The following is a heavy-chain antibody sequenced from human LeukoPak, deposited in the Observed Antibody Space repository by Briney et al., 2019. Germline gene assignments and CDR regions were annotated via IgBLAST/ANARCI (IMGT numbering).Heavy chain of an antibody. J-gene: IGHJ4*02. CDR2: INYSGKL. CDR3: ARDFGDWRTDY. D-gene: IGHD3-10*01. CDR1: GGSFSRYY. Sequence: SETLSLTCAVYGGSFSRYYWSWIRQPPGKGLEWIGSINYSGKLTYNPSLKSRVTVSIDTSKNQFSLTLSSVTAADTAVYYCARDFGDWRTDYWGQGTLVTVSS. V-gene: IGHV4-34*01.